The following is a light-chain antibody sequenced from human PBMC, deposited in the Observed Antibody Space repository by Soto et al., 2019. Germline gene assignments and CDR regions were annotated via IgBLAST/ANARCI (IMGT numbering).Light chain of an antibody. J-gene: IGKJ2*01. V-gene: IGKV1-39*01. CDR1: QDIGTY. Sequence: DIKMTQSPSSLSAVVGDRVTISCRASQDIGTYLNWYQQAPGKAPKLLIYAAATLQSGVPSRFGGSGSGTDFTLTISSLQPQDFATYFCQQTDTTPYTFGQGTKLEIK. CDR2: AAA. CDR3: QQTDTTPYT.